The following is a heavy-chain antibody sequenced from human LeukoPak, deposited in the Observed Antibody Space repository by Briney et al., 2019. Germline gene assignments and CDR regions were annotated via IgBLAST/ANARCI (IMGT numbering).Heavy chain of an antibody. V-gene: IGHV3-23*01. CDR3: VKEGGLYNSGGYFDY. CDR2: LSTGGDRT. Sequence: GGSLRLSCVVSGFTFRSYAMGWVRQAPGKGLEWVSTLSTGGDRTYYADSVKGRFTISRDTSKNTLYVEMNSLRAEDTAVYYCVKEGGLYNSGGYFDYWGQGTLVTVSS. CDR1: GFTFRSYA. J-gene: IGHJ4*02. D-gene: IGHD5-24*01.